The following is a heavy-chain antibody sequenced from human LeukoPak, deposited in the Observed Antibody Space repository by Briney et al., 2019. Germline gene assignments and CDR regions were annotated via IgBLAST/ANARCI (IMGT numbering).Heavy chain of an antibody. V-gene: IGHV3-7*04. CDR1: GFSSSSYW. CDR2: IKQDGSEQ. CDR3: ARVKGDAFDI. J-gene: IGHJ3*02. Sequence: GGSLRLSCVASGFSSSSYWVTWDRPAPGKGLEWVATIKQDGSEQYYVDSVRGRFTISRDNTKSSLYLQMNSLRAEDTAVYYCARVKGDAFDIWGQGTLVTVSS.